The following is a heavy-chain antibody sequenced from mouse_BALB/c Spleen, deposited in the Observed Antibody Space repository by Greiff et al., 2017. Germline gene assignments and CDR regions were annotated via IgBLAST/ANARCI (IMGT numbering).Heavy chain of an antibody. CDR1: GFSLTSYG. CDR3: ARDNDYDYAMDY. V-gene: IGHV2-9*02. J-gene: IGHJ4*01. CDR2: IWAGGST. Sequence: VMLVESGPGLVAPSQSLSITCTVSGFSLTSYGVHWVRQPPGKGLEWLGVIWAGGSTNYNSALMSRLSISKDNSKSQVFLKMNSLQTDDTAMYYCARDNDYDYAMDYWGQGTSVTVSS. D-gene: IGHD2-4*01.